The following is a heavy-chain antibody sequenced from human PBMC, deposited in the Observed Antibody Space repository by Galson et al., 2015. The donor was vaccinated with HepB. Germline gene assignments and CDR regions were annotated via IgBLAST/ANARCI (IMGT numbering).Heavy chain of an antibody. Sequence: SLRLSCATSGFTFSSYAMHWVRQAPGKGLEYVSAISSNGGSTYYANSVKGRFTISRDNSKNTLYLQMGSLRAEDMAVYYCARVPFWSGYIYMDVWGKGTTVTVSS. J-gene: IGHJ6*03. V-gene: IGHV3-64*01. D-gene: IGHD3-3*01. CDR3: ARVPFWSGYIYMDV. CDR2: ISSNGGST. CDR1: GFTFSSYA.